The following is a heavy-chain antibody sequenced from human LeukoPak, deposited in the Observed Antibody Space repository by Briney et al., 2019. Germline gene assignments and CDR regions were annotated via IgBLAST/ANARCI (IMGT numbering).Heavy chain of an antibody. J-gene: IGHJ4*02. CDR3: ARDGSYGTFDY. Sequence: SVKVSCKASGGTFSSYAISWVRQAPGQGLEWMGGIIPIFGAANYAQKFQGRVTITADKSTSTAYMELSSLRSEDTAVYYCARDGSYGTFDYWGQGTLVTVSS. CDR1: GGTFSSYA. V-gene: IGHV1-69*06. CDR2: IIPIFGAA. D-gene: IGHD5-18*01.